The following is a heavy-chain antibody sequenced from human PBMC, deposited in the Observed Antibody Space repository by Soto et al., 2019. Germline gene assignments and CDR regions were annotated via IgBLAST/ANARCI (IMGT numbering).Heavy chain of an antibody. J-gene: IGHJ3*02. CDR1: GYTFTSYT. V-gene: IGHV1-3*01. Sequence: GASVKVSCKASGYTFTSYTIHWVRQAPGQRLEWMGWINAGNGNTKYSQKFQGRVTITRDTSASTAYMELSSLRSEDTAVYYCARVIPATDAFDIWGQGTMVTVSS. CDR3: ARVIPATDAFDI. D-gene: IGHD3-16*02. CDR2: INAGNGNT.